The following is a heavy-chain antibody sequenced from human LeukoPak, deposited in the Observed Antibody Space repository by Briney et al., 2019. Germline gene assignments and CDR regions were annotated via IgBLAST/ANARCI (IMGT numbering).Heavy chain of an antibody. D-gene: IGHD3-22*01. Sequence: GGSLRLSCAASGFTFSSYSMNWVRQAPGKGLEWVSSISSSSTYIYYADSVKGRFTISRDNAKSSLYLQMNSLRAEDTAVYYCATLPPSYVSRGYSCLHDYWGQGTLVTVSS. CDR1: GFTFSSYS. V-gene: IGHV3-21*01. CDR3: ATLPPSYVSRGYSCLHDY. CDR2: ISSSSTYI. J-gene: IGHJ4*02.